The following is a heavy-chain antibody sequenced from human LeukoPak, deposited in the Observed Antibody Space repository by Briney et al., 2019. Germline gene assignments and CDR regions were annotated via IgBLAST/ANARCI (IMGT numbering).Heavy chain of an antibody. D-gene: IGHD3-22*01. J-gene: IGHJ4*02. Sequence: SETLSLTCTVSGGSIRSSYWSWFRQPAGKGLEWIGRIYTSGSTNYNASLKSRVTMSLDTSKNHFSLNLRSVTAADTAVYFCATDDYDSAVYSYWGQGTLVTVSS. CDR2: IYTSGST. CDR1: GGSIRSSY. CDR3: ATDDYDSAVYSY. V-gene: IGHV4-4*07.